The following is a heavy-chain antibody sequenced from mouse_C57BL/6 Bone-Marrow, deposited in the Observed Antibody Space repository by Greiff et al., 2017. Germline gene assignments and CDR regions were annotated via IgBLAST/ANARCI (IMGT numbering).Heavy chain of an antibody. CDR3: TRDGGSPWYFDV. D-gene: IGHD1-1*02. Sequence: EVTVVESGEGLVKPGGSLKLSCAASGFTFSSYAMSWVRQTPEKRLEWVAYISSGGDYIYYADTVKGRFTISRDNARNTLYLQMSSLKSEDTAMYYCTRDGGSPWYFDVWGTGTTVTVSS. CDR2: ISSGGDYI. CDR1: GFTFSSYA. V-gene: IGHV5-9-1*02. J-gene: IGHJ1*03.